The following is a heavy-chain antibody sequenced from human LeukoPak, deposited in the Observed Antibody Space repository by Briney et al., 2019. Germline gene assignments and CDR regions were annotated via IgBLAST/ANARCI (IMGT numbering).Heavy chain of an antibody. J-gene: IGHJ4*02. Sequence: PGGSLRLSCAASGFTFSSYGMHWVRQAPGKGLEWVAVISYDGSNKYYADSVKGRFTISRDNSKNTLYLQMNSLRAEDTAVYYCAKDSSGHWGQGTLVTVSS. CDR3: AKDSSGH. V-gene: IGHV3-30*18. CDR1: GFTFSSYG. CDR2: ISYDGSNK. D-gene: IGHD3-22*01.